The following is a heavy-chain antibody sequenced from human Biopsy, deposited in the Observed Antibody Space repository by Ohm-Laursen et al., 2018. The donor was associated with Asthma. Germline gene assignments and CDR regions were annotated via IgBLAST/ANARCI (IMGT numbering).Heavy chain of an antibody. J-gene: IGHJ4*02. CDR1: GYSLTDLS. CDR2: HDHEEGGT. V-gene: IGHV1-24*01. Sequence: SVKVSCKFSGYSLTDLSMHWVRQAPGQGLEWMGGHDHEEGGTVNARRFQGRVTMTEDTSTDTAYMELSSLSSDDTAVYYCASDFPKDYVRYNFQFWGQGTLVTISS. CDR3: ASDFPKDYVRYNFQF. D-gene: IGHD4-17*01.